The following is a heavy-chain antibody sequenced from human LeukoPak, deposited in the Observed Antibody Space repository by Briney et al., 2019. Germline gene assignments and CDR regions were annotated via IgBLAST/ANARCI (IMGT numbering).Heavy chain of an antibody. J-gene: IGHJ4*02. V-gene: IGHV4-59*01. D-gene: IGHD6-19*01. CDR3: ARSDSSGWYTPRY. Sequence: SETLSLTCTVSGGPISSYYWSWIRQPPGKGLEWIGYIYYSGSTNYNPSLKSRVTISVDTSKNQFSLKMRSVTAADTAVYYWARSDSSGWYTPRYWGQGTLVTVSS. CDR1: GGPISSYY. CDR2: IYYSGST.